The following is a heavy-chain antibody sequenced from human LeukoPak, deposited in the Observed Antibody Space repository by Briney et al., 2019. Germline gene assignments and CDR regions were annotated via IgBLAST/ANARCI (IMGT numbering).Heavy chain of an antibody. CDR3: ARETILAVAGDF. V-gene: IGHV3-30*02. J-gene: IGHJ4*02. CDR1: GFTFSRNA. Sequence: PGGSLRLSCAASGFTFSRNAIHWVPQGPGKGLEWVSYIAHHGSNKYYADSVKGRFTISRDNAKNSLYLQMNSLRADDTAVYYCARETILAVAGDFWGQGTLVTVSS. CDR2: IAHHGSNK. D-gene: IGHD6-19*01.